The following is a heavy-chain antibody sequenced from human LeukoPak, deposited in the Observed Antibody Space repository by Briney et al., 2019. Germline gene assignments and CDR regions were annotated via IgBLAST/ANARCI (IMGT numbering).Heavy chain of an antibody. J-gene: IGHJ6*04. Sequence: GGSLRLSCAASGFTFSSYGMHWVRQAPGKGLEWVAVIWYDGSNKYYADSVKGRFTISRGNSKNTLYLQMNSLRAEDTAVYYCARQAAAGTEGYYYYGTDVWGKGTTVTVSS. CDR3: ARQAAAGTEGYYYYGTDV. CDR1: GFTFSSYG. V-gene: IGHV3-33*01. D-gene: IGHD6-13*01. CDR2: IWYDGSNK.